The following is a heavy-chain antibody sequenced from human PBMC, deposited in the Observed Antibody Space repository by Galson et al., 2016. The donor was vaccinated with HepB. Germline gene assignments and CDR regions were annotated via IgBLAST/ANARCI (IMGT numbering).Heavy chain of an antibody. Sequence: SLRLSCAASGLTFSDAWMNWVRQAPGKGLEWVGRIKSKSYGGTTDYAAPVQGRFTISRDDSKSTLYLQMNSLKIEDTGVFYCTTINPDILGSTRALDSWGRGALVTVSS. CDR1: GLTFSDAW. J-gene: IGHJ4*02. D-gene: IGHD1-26*01. CDR3: TTINPDILGSTRALDS. V-gene: IGHV3-15*07. CDR2: IKSKSYGGTT.